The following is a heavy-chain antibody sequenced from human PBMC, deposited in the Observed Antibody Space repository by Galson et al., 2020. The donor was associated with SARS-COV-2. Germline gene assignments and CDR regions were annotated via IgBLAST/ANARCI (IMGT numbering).Heavy chain of an antibody. Sequence: YMYWVRQAPGQGLEYMGWINPSTGSASYGQKFQDRVTMTSDMSITTAFLKLSGLRFDDTAVYYCVRGLSGDWPYYYFYGMDVWGQGTTVTVSS. CDR2: INPSTGSA. CDR3: VRGLSGDWPYYYFYGMDV. CDR1: Y. D-gene: IGHD2-21*02. J-gene: IGHJ6*02. V-gene: IGHV1-2*02.